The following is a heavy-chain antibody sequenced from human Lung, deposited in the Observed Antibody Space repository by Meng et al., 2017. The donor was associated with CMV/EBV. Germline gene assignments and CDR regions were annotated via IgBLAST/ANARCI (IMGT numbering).Heavy chain of an antibody. Sequence: GESXKISCSVSGLTFRDAWMSWVRQAPGKGLEWVGRFKTSTGAGTMDYAASVKGRFTISRDISKNTLYLQMDSLKTEDTGMYYCIWHTTTSCYFDLWGPGXLVTVSS. CDR1: GLTFRDAW. J-gene: IGHJ4*03. V-gene: IGHV3-15*01. CDR3: IWHTTTSCYFDL. D-gene: IGHD2-2*01. CDR2: FKTSTGAGTM.